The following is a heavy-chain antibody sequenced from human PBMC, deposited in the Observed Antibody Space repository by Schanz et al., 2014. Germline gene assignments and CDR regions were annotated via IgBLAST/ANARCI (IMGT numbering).Heavy chain of an antibody. CDR2: TNLKNGHT. Sequence: QVQLVQSGAEVKKPGASVKVSCKASGDTFTDYGISWVRQAPGQGFEWMAWTNLKNGHTNYAQKFQCRVTMTRDTATRTAFMELRSLRSDDTAVYYCARDGSGVLGAPYWFDPWGQGTLVTVSS. J-gene: IGHJ5*02. V-gene: IGHV1-18*04. D-gene: IGHD1-26*01. CDR3: ARDGSGVLGAPYWFDP. CDR1: GDTFTDYG.